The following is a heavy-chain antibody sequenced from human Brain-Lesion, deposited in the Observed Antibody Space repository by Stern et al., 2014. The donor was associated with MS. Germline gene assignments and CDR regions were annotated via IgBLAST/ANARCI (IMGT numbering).Heavy chain of an antibody. CDR3: ARGERWFDS. V-gene: IGHV3-74*02. J-gene: IGHJ5*01. Sequence: EVQLGQSGGGLVKPGGSLKLSCAASGFTFSNYWMHWVRQAPGKGLVWVSRVNKDGRRTSYADSVKGRFTMARDNAKNTLYLQMNSLRVEDTAIYYCARGERWFDSWGQGTLVTVSS. CDR2: VNKDGRRT. CDR1: GFTFSNYW. D-gene: IGHD3-10*01.